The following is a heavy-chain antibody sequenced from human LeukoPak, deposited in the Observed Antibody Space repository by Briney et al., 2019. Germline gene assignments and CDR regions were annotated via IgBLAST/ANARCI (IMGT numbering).Heavy chain of an antibody. J-gene: IGHJ4*02. V-gene: IGHV3-23*01. CDR1: GFTFSSYA. CDR3: AKETDGSGSYYLDY. D-gene: IGHD3-10*01. CDR2: ISGSGGST. Sequence: GGSLRLSCAASGFTFSSYAMSWVRQAPGKGLEWVSAISGSGGSTYYAASVKGRFTISRDNSKNTLYLQMNSLRAEDTAVYYCAKETDGSGSYYLDYWGQGTLVTVSS.